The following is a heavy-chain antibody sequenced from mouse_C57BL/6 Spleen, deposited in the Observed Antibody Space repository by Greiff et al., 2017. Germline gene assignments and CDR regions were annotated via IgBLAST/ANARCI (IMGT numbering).Heavy chain of an antibody. Sequence: EVMLVESGGDLVKPGGSLKLSCAASGFTFSSYGMSWVRQTPDKRLEWVATISSGGSYTYYPDSVKGRFPISRDNAKNNLYLQMSSLKSEDTAMYYCARPMITTRYFDVWGTGTTVTVSS. D-gene: IGHD2-4*01. CDR1: GFTFSSYG. CDR2: ISSGGSYT. J-gene: IGHJ1*03. V-gene: IGHV5-6*01. CDR3: ARPMITTRYFDV.